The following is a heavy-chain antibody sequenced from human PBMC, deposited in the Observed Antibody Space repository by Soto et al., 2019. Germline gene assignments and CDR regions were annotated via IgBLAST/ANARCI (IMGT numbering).Heavy chain of an antibody. J-gene: IGHJ4*02. D-gene: IGHD6-13*01. CDR1: GFTFSSYA. CDR2: ISGSGGST. Sequence: EVQLVDSGGGLVQPGGSLRLSCAASGFTFSSYAMNWVRQAPGKGLEWVSVISGSGGSTYYADSVKGRFTISRDNHKNTLYLQMNSLRAEDTALYYCARREPGTYFDYWGQGTLVTVSS. V-gene: IGHV3-23*04. CDR3: ARREPGTYFDY.